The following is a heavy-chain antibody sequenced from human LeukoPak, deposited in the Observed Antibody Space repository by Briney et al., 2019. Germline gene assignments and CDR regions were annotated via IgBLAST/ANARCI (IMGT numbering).Heavy chain of an antibody. CDR3: ARSVAAAYFDY. V-gene: IGHV1-2*02. CDR2: LNPKNGGT. Sequence: ASVKVSCKASGYTFTGYYIHWVRQAPGQGLEWMGWLNPKNGGTKYAQRFQGRVTMTGDTSISTAYMELSRLMSDDTAVYYCARSVAAAYFDYWGQGTLVTVSS. J-gene: IGHJ4*02. D-gene: IGHD6-25*01. CDR1: GYTFTGYY.